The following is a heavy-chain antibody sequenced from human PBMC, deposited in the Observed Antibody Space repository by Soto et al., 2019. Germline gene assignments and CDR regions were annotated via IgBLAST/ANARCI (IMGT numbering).Heavy chain of an antibody. V-gene: IGHV4-39*01. CDR1: GGSISRSPYY. CDR2: VFYRGNT. Sequence: PSETLSLTCIVSGGSISRSPYYWGWIRQTPGKGLEWIASVFYRGNTFCNPSLQSRVTISIDTSKNQFSLKLSSVTAADTAVYYCAPSNWFDPWGQGTLVTVSS. CDR3: APSNWFDP. J-gene: IGHJ5*02.